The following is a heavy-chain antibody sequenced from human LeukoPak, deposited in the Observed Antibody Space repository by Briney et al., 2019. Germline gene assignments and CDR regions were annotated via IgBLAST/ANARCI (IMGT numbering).Heavy chain of an antibody. D-gene: IGHD3-16*02. Sequence: ASVTVSCKASGYTFTGYYVHWVRQAPGQGLEWMGWINPNSGGTNYAQKFQGRVTMTRDTSISTAYMELSRLRSDDTAVYYCARGSPRMITFGGVIVTLSFDYWGQGTLVTVSS. CDR1: GYTFTGYY. V-gene: IGHV1-2*02. CDR2: INPNSGGT. CDR3: ARGSPRMITFGGVIVTLSFDY. J-gene: IGHJ4*02.